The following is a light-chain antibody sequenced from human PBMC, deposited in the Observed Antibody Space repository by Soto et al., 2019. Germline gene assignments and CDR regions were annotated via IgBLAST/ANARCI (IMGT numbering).Light chain of an antibody. V-gene: IGKV1-6*01. CDR3: LQDHNYPRT. CDR2: GAS. J-gene: IGKJ1*01. CDR1: QDIRHE. Sequence: AIQMTQSPSSLSASVGDRITITCRASQDIRHELGWYQQKPGKAPKVLIYGASNLQSGVPSRFSGSGSGTDFTLTISRLQPEDSATYYCLQDHNYPRTFGQGTKVEL.